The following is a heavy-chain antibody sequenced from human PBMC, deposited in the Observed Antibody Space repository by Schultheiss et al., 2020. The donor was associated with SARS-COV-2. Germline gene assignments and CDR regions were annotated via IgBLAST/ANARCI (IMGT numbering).Heavy chain of an antibody. CDR1: GFTFSSYA. J-gene: IGHJ4*02. CDR3: ARDHPLYYYDSSALRGGTFDY. D-gene: IGHD3-22*01. CDR2: ISYDGSNK. Sequence: GGSLRLSCAASGFTFSSYAMHWVRQAPGKGLEWVAVISYDGSNKYYADSVKGRFTISRDNSKNTLYLQMNSLRAEDTAVYYCARDHPLYYYDSSALRGGTFDYWGQGTLVTVSS. V-gene: IGHV3-30-3*01.